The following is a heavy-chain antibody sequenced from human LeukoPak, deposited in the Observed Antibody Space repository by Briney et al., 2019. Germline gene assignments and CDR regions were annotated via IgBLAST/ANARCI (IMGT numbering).Heavy chain of an antibody. CDR2: VSPDSGGS. CDR1: EYTFTDYF. V-gene: IGHV1-2*02. CDR3: ARRLSSGCFDY. Sequence: GASVKVSCKASEYTFTDYFIHWVRQAPGQGLEWMGWVSPDSGGSNYAQKFQGRVTMTRDTSISTAYMELSRLRSDDTAVYYCARRLSSGCFDYWGQGTLVTVSS. D-gene: IGHD3-22*01. J-gene: IGHJ4*02.